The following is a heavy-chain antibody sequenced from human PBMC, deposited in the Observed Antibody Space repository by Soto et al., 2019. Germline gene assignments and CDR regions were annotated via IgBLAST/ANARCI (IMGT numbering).Heavy chain of an antibody. D-gene: IGHD3-10*01. V-gene: IGHV3-74*01. J-gene: IGHJ4*02. CDR1: GFTFSISW. CDR3: AREAHGSGNRYFDY. CDR2: INNDESYT. Sequence: EVQLVESGGGLVQPGGSLRLSCTPSGFTFSISWMHWVRQAPGKGLVWVSRINNDESYTTYADSVKGRFTISRENAKNTLYLQMNSLRAEDPAVYYCAREAHGSGNRYFDYWGQGTLVTVSS.